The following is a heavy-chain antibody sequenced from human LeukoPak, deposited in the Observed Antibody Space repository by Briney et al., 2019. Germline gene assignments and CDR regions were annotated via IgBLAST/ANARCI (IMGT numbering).Heavy chain of an antibody. J-gene: IGHJ4*02. D-gene: IGHD4-23*01. CDR3: AKEDRLDYGVSSGGNF. CDR1: GFTFSTYG. V-gene: IGHV3-30*02. Sequence: PGGSLRLSCAASGFTFSTYGMHWVRQAPGKGLEWVAFIRYDGSNKYYADSVKGRFTISRDNSKNTLFLQMNSLRVEDTAVYYCAKEDRLDYGVSSGGNFWGQGTLVTVSS. CDR2: IRYDGSNK.